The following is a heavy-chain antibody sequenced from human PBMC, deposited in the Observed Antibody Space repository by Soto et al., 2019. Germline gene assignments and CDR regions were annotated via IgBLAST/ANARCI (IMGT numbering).Heavy chain of an antibody. CDR3: ARRLMPTIS. D-gene: IGHD1-1*01. CDR2: IYYSGST. J-gene: IGHJ5*02. CDR1: GGSISSSSYY. Sequence: SETLSLTCTVSGGSISSSSYYWGWIRQPPGKGLEWIGSIYYSGSTYYNPSLKSRVTISVDTSKNQFSLKLSSVTATDTAVYYCARRLMPTISWGQGTLVTVSS. V-gene: IGHV4-39*01.